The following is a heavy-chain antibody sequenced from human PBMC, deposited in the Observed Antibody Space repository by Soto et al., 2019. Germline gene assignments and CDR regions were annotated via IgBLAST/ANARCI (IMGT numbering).Heavy chain of an antibody. V-gene: IGHV3-30*02. Sequence: GGSLRLSCAASGFTFSSYGMHWVRQAPGKGLEWVAVIWYDGGNKYYADSVKGRFTISRDNSKNTLYLQMNSLRAEDTAVYYCAKDWGYYGSGSSYFDYWGQGTLVTVSS. CDR2: IWYDGGNK. CDR1: GFTFSSYG. CDR3: AKDWGYYGSGSSYFDY. D-gene: IGHD3-10*01. J-gene: IGHJ4*02.